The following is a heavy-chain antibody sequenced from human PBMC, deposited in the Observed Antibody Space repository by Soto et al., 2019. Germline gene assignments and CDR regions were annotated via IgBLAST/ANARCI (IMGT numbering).Heavy chain of an antibody. CDR3: ARARGDRYFDY. V-gene: IGHV4-30-4*01. J-gene: IGHJ4*02. CDR2: IYYSGST. CDR1: GGSISSGDYY. D-gene: IGHD2-21*01. Sequence: PSETLSLTCTVSGGSISSGDYYWSWIRQPPGKGLEWIGYIYYSGSTYYNPSLKSRVTISVDTSKNQFSLKLSSVTAADTAVYYCARARGDRYFDYWGQGTLVTVSS.